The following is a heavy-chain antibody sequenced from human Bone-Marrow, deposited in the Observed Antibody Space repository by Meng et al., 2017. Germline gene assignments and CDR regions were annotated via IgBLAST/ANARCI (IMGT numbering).Heavy chain of an antibody. V-gene: IGHV3-9*01. CDR2: ISWNSGSI. CDR3: ATDVMYDAFDI. Sequence: SLKISCAASGFTFDDYAMHWVRQAPGKGLEWVSGISWNSGSIGYADSVKGRFTISRDNAKNSLYLQMNSLTAEDTAVYYCATDVMYDAFDIWGQGTMVTVSS. D-gene: IGHD2-8*01. J-gene: IGHJ3*02. CDR1: GFTFDDYA.